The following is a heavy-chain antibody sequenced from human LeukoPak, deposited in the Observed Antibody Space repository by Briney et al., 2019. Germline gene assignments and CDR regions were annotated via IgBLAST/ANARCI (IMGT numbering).Heavy chain of an antibody. Sequence: ASVNLSCKASGGTFSSYAISWVRQDPGQGLEWMGGIIPLFGTANYAQKLQGRVTITADESTSTAYMELSSLRSEDTAVYYCARGDIVVVPAAPYQYYYYGMDVWGKGTTVTVSS. J-gene: IGHJ6*04. CDR2: IIPLFGTA. CDR3: ARGDIVVVPAAPYQYYYYGMDV. V-gene: IGHV1-69*01. D-gene: IGHD2-2*01. CDR1: GGTFSSYA.